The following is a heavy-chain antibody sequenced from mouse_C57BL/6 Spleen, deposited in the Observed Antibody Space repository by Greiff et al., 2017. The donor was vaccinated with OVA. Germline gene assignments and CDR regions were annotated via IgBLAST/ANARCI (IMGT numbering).Heavy chain of an antibody. J-gene: IGHJ2*01. CDR2: INYDGSST. Sequence: EVHLVESEGGLVQPGSSMKLSCTASGFTFSDYYMAWVRQVPEKGLEWVANINYDGSSTYYLDYLKSRFIISRDNAKNILYLQMSSLKSEDTATYYCARAYYGNYDYWGQGTTLTVSS. CDR3: ARAYYGNYDY. D-gene: IGHD2-10*01. V-gene: IGHV5-16*01. CDR1: GFTFSDYY.